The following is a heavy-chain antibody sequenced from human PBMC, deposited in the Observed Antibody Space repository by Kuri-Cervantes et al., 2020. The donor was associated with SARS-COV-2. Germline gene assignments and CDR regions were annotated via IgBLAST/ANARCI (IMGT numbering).Heavy chain of an antibody. CDR2: IYYSGST. Sequence: SQTLSLTCAVSGGSISSGGYYWSWIRQHPGKGLEWIGYIYYSGSTYYNPSLKSRVTISVDTSKNQFSLKLSSVTAADTAVYYCARDSLSYYDSSGYYLTDAFDIWGHGAMVTVSS. CDR1: GGSISSGGYY. D-gene: IGHD3-22*01. V-gene: IGHV4-31*02. CDR3: ARDSLSYYDSSGYYLTDAFDI. J-gene: IGHJ3*02.